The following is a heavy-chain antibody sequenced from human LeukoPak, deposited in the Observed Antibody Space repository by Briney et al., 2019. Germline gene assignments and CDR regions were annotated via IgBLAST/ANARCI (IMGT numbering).Heavy chain of an antibody. V-gene: IGHV3-7*01. CDR2: INQDGREK. J-gene: IGHJ4*02. CDR1: GFTFSSYW. CDR3: AKGRDYGDF. Sequence: PGGSLTLSCTVSGFTFSSYWMTWVRQVPGKGLQWVANINQDGREKYYMDSMKVRLNISRDNTENSVFLQLTSLRPEDTGIYFCAKGRDYGDFWGQGTLVAVSS.